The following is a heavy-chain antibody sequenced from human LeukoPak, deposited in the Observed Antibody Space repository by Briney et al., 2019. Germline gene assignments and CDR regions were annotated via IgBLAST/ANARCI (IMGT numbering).Heavy chain of an antibody. CDR1: GFTFSDYE. CDR2: MTYDGSKR. V-gene: IGHV3-30*04. Sequence: GGSLRLSCAASGFTFSDYEMNWVRQAPGKGLEWVAFMTYDGSKRPYADSVKGRFTISRDNSNNTLFLHLNSLRGEDTAVYYCTRNSGWYGLSWGQGTLVTVSS. D-gene: IGHD6-19*01. CDR3: TRNSGWYGLS. J-gene: IGHJ1*01.